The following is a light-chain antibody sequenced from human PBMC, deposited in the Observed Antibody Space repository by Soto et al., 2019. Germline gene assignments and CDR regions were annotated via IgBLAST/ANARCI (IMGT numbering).Light chain of an antibody. CDR2: DAF. J-gene: IGKJ3*01. V-gene: IGKV1-33*01. Sequence: DIQMTQSPSSLSASIGDNVTMTCQASQDITNYLNWYQQKAGKPPKLLIFDAFSLEEGVPSRFSVSGYGTDFTLSITSLRPEDLGTYYFQQAASLPQTFGPGTTVDVK. CDR3: QQAASLPQT. CDR1: QDITNY.